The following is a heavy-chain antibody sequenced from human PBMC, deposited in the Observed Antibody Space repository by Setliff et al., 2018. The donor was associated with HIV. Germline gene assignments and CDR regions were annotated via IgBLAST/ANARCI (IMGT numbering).Heavy chain of an antibody. J-gene: IGHJ3*01. D-gene: IGHD3-22*01. V-gene: IGHV4-4*07. CDR3: ARARITMTGGRLEPYAFDR. Sequence: PSETLSLTCTVSGGSFSTSYWSWIRQPAGEGLEYVGRVHSTGTTTYNPSLKSRVTMSVDTSNNQLSLKLRSVTAADTAVYYCARARITMTGGRLEPYAFDRWGQGTKVTVSS. CDR1: GGSFSTSY. CDR2: VHSTGTT.